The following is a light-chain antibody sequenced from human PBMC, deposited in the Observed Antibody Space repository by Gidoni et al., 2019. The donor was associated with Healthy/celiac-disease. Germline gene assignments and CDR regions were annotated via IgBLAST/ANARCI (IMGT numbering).Light chain of an antibody. Sequence: QSALTQPPSESGSPGQSVTISCTGTSSDVGGYNYVSWYHQPPGKAPKLMIYEVSKLPSGVPDRFSGSKSGNTASLTVSGLQAEDEADYYCSSYAGSNNYVFGTGTKVTVL. CDR2: EVS. J-gene: IGLJ1*01. V-gene: IGLV2-8*01. CDR1: SSDVGGYNY. CDR3: SSYAGSNNYV.